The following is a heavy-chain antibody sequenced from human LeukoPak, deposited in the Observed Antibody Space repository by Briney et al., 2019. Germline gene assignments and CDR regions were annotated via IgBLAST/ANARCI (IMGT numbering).Heavy chain of an antibody. J-gene: IGHJ4*02. V-gene: IGHV1-18*04. CDR1: GYTFTGYY. CDR2: IGAYNGNT. Sequence: ASVKVSCKASGYTFTGYYMHWVRQAPGQGLEWMGWIGAYNGNTNYAQKLQGRVTMTTDTSTSTAYMELRSLRSDDTAVYYCAKGGRITMLRGVQRDHYFDYWGQGTLVTVSS. CDR3: AKGGRITMLRGVQRDHYFDY. D-gene: IGHD3-10*01.